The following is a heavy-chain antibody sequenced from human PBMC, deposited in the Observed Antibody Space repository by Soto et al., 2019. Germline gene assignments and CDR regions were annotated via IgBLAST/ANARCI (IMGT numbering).Heavy chain of an antibody. V-gene: IGHV1-3*01. CDR1: GYTFTGYA. J-gene: IGHJ4*02. CDR2: INAGNGNT. D-gene: IGHD6-19*01. CDR3: ARAVAVPADFDY. Sequence: ASVKVSCKASGYTFTGYAMYWVRQAPGQRLEWMGWINAGNGNTKYSQKFQGRVTITRDTSASTAYMELSSLRSEDTAVYYCARAVAVPADFDYWGQGTLVTV.